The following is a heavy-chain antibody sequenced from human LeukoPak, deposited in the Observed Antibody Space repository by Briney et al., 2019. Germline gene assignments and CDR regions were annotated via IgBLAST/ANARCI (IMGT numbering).Heavy chain of an antibody. V-gene: IGHV5-51*01. CDR2: IYPGDADT. J-gene: IGHJ6*02. Sequence: GESRKISGKGSGYRFTSYWIAWARQMPGKGLEWMEIIYPGDADTKYSPSLKALLTISADKSISTAYLQWSSLKASDTATSYCARRKDGVDVWGQGTTVTVSS. CDR3: ARRKDGVDV. CDR1: GYRFTSYW.